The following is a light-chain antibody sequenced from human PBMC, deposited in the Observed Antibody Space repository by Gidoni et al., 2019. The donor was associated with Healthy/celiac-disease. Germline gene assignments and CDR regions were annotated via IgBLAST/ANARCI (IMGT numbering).Light chain of an antibody. Sequence: DTLMSQSPHPLPLTPGEPASISCRSSQSLLHSNGYNYLDWYLQKPGQSPQLLIYLGSNRASGVPDRFSGSGSGTDFTLKISRVEAEDVGVYYCMQALQTPPWTFGQGTKVEIK. CDR3: MQALQTPPWT. CDR2: LGS. J-gene: IGKJ1*01. CDR1: QSLLHSNGYNY. V-gene: IGKV2-28*01.